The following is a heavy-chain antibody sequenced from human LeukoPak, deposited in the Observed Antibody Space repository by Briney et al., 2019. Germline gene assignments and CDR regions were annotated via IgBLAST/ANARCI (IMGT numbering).Heavy chain of an antibody. J-gene: IGHJ4*02. V-gene: IGHV3-30*01. CDR2: ISYDGSNK. CDR1: GFTFSSYA. CDR3: ARDGHDSSGYYPRRYFDY. D-gene: IGHD3-22*01. Sequence: GGSLRLSRAASGFTFSSYAMHWVRQAPGKGLEWVAVISYDGSNKYYADSVKGRFTISRDNSKNTLYLQMNSLRAEDTAVYYCARDGHDSSGYYPRRYFDYWGQGTLVTVSS.